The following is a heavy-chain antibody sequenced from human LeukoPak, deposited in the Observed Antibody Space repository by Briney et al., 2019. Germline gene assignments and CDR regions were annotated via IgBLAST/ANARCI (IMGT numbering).Heavy chain of an antibody. J-gene: IGHJ4*02. CDR1: GGSFSGYY. Sequence: SETLSLTCAVYGGSFSGYYWGWIRQPPGKGLEWVGHMYYRGNTFYNPSLKSRVTISVDTSKNRFSLKLRSVTAADTAVYYCARLYGNYQNYFDYWGQGALVTVSS. CDR2: MYYRGNT. V-gene: IGHV4-34*01. CDR3: ARLYGNYQNYFDY. D-gene: IGHD1-7*01.